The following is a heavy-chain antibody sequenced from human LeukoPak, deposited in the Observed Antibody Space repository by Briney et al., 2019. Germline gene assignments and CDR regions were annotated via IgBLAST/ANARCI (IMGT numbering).Heavy chain of an antibody. D-gene: IGHD3-22*01. CDR1: GGSISSSSYY. CDR2: INHSGST. CDR3: ARGSNYYDSSGHPTSHAFDI. Sequence: SETLSLTCTVSGGSISSSSYYWGWIRQPPGKGLEWIGEINHSGSTNYNPSLKSRVTISVDTSKNQFSLKLSSVTAADTAVYYCARGSNYYDSSGHPTSHAFDIWGQGTMVTVSS. V-gene: IGHV4-39*07. J-gene: IGHJ3*02.